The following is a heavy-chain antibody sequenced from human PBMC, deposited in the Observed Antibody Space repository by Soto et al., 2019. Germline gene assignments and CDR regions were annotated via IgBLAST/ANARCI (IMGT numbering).Heavy chain of an antibody. D-gene: IGHD3-10*01. Sequence: GGSLRLSCAASGFTSSSYGMHWVRQAPGKGLEWVAVISYDGSNKYYADSVKGRFTISRDNSKNTLYLQMNSLRAEDTAVYYCAKDLPVYYLGYYYGSGSYYPDAFDIWGQGTMVTVSS. J-gene: IGHJ3*02. CDR3: AKDLPVYYLGYYYGSGSYYPDAFDI. CDR1: GFTSSSYG. V-gene: IGHV3-30*18. CDR2: ISYDGSNK.